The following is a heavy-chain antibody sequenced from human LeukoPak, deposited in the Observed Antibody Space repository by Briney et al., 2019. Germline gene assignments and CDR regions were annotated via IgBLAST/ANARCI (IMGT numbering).Heavy chain of an antibody. Sequence: GGSLRLSCAASVCTFSSYAMSWVRQAPGKGLEWVSAISGSGGSTYYADSVKGRFTISRDNSKNTLYLQMNSLRAEDTAVYYCAKDPGYSSGWPVFDYWGQGTLVTVSS. V-gene: IGHV3-23*01. CDR1: VCTFSSYA. CDR2: ISGSGGST. J-gene: IGHJ4*02. CDR3: AKDPGYSSGWPVFDY. D-gene: IGHD6-19*01.